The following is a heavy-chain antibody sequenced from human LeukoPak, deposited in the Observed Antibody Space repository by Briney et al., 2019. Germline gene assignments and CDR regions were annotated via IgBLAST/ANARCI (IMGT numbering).Heavy chain of an antibody. J-gene: IGHJ3*02. D-gene: IGHD1-26*01. CDR1: GGSISSSNW. V-gene: IGHV4-39*01. CDR2: IYYTGRT. Sequence: SETLSLTCAVSGGSISSSNWWSWVRQPPGKGLEWIGSIYYTGRTFYNPSLKSRVTISVDTSKNQFSLKLSSVTAADTAVYYCARRGSMGGSFVGAFDIWGQGTMVTVSS. CDR3: ARRGSMGGSFVGAFDI.